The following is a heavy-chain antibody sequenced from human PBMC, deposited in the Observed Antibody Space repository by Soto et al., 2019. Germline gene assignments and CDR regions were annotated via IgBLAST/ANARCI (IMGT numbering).Heavy chain of an antibody. CDR2: ISYDGSNK. D-gene: IGHD3-3*01. CDR3: ARVARFLEWLLYSYYYYGMDV. CDR1: GFTFSSYA. J-gene: IGHJ6*02. V-gene: IGHV3-30-3*01. Sequence: QVQLVESGGGVVQPGRSLRLSCAASGFTFSSYAMHWVRQAPGKGLEWVAVISYDGSNKYYADSVKGRFTISRDNSKNTLYLRMNSLRAEDTAVYYCARVARFLEWLLYSYYYYGMDVWGQGTTVTVSS.